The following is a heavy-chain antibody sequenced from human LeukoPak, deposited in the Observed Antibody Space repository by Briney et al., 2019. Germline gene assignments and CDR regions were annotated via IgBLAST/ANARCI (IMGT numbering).Heavy chain of an antibody. CDR3: ARLGVGTAAGYFDY. D-gene: IGHD6-13*01. Sequence: SGGSLRLSCAASGFTVSSTYMSWVRQAPGKGLEWVSVSGGNIYYIDSVKGRFTISRDTSKNTLYLQMNSLRAEDTAVYYCARLGVGTAAGYFDYWGQGTLVTVSS. J-gene: IGHJ4*02. CDR1: GFTVSSTY. CDR2: SGGNI. V-gene: IGHV3-53*01.